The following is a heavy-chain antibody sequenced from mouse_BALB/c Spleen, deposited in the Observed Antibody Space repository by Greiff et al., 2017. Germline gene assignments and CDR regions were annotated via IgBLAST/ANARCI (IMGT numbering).Heavy chain of an antibody. D-gene: IGHD1-2*01. Sequence: DVQLQESGPGLVKPSQSLSLTCTVTGFSINSDYAWNWIRQFPGNKLEWMGYISYSGSTSYNPSLKSRISITRDTSKNQFFLQLNSVTTEDTATYYCARTYGAWFAYWGQGTLVTVSA. CDR3: ARTYGAWFAY. J-gene: IGHJ3*01. V-gene: IGHV3-2*02. CDR1: GFSINSDYA. CDR2: ISYSGST.